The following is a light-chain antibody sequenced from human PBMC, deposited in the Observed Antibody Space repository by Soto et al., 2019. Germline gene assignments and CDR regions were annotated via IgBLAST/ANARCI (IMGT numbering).Light chain of an antibody. CDR1: QSVRNSY. J-gene: IGKJ1*01. Sequence: DIVLMQSPGTLSLSPGERATLSCRASQSVRNSYLAWYQQKPGQAPRRLIYGASSRATGIPDRLSVSGSGTDFTLTISRLEPEDFAVYYCQQYGSSSSFGQGTKVDIK. CDR2: GAS. V-gene: IGKV3-20*01. CDR3: QQYGSSSS.